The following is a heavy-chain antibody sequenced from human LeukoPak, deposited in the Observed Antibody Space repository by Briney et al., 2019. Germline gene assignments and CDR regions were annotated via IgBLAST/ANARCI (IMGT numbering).Heavy chain of an antibody. Sequence: YPSETLSLTCAVYGGSFSGYYWSWIRQPPGKGLEWIGEINHSGSTNYNPSLKSRVNISVDTSKNQFSLRLSSVTVADTAVYYCARLWSFSGWYLDDYWGQGTLVTVSS. D-gene: IGHD6-19*01. CDR2: INHSGST. J-gene: IGHJ4*02. CDR3: ARLWSFSGWYLDDY. V-gene: IGHV4-34*01. CDR1: GGSFSGYY.